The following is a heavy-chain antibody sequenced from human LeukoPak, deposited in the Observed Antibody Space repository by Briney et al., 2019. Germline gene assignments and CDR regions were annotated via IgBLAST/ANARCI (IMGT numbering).Heavy chain of an antibody. D-gene: IGHD3-10*01. CDR2: ISGSGGST. CDR1: GFTFSNYA. CDR3: AKTGGDY. J-gene: IGHJ4*02. V-gene: IGHV3-23*01. Sequence: GGSLRLSCAASGFTFSNYAMSWIRQAPGKGLEWVSAISGSGGSTCYADSVKGRFTISRDNSKNTLFLQMNSLRADDTAVYYCAKTGGDYWGQGTLVTVSS.